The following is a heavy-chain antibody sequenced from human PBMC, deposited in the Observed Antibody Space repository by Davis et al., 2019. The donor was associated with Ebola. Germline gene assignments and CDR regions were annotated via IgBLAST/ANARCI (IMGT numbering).Heavy chain of an antibody. D-gene: IGHD6-13*01. Sequence: GESLKISCAASGFTFSSYGMHWVRQAPVKGLEWVAVISYDGSNKYYADSVKGRFTISRDNSKNTLYLRMNSLRAEDTAVYYCAKPSSGYSSSWYFDYWGQGTLVTVSS. CDR2: ISYDGSNK. CDR3: AKPSSGYSSSWYFDY. J-gene: IGHJ4*02. V-gene: IGHV3-30*18. CDR1: GFTFSSYG.